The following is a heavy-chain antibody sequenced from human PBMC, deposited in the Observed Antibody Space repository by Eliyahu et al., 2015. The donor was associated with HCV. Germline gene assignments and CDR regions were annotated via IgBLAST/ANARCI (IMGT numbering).Heavy chain of an antibody. D-gene: IGHD5-12*01. J-gene: IGHJ5*02. CDR2: IRSKANSYAT. Sequence: EVQLVESGGGLVQPGGSLKLSXAASGFXFSGSAMHWXRQASGKGLGWVGRIRSKANSYATAYAASVKGRFTISRDDSKNTAYLQMNSLKTEDTAVYYCTRDGGYSGYPWGQGTLVTVSS. CDR1: GFXFSGSA. V-gene: IGHV3-73*01. CDR3: TRDGGYSGYP.